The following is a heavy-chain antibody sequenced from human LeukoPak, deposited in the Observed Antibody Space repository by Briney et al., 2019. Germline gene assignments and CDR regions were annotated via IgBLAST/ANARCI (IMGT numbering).Heavy chain of an antibody. CDR2: IYYSGST. CDR3: PRADKGTFDP. D-gene: IGHD1-14*01. J-gene: IGHJ5*02. Sequence: PSETLSLTCTVSGGSISSGGYYWSWIRQHPGKGLEWIGYIYYSGSTYYNPSLKSRVTISVDPSKNQFSLKLSSVTAADTAVYHCPRADKGTFDPWGQGTLVTVSS. V-gene: IGHV4-31*03. CDR1: GGSISSGGYY.